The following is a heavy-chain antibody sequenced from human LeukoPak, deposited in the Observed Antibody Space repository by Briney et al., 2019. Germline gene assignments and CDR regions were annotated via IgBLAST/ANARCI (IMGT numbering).Heavy chain of an antibody. CDR3: AREPPGY. V-gene: IGHV4-61*02. CDR1: GGSVTSGNYY. CDR2: IYANGGA. J-gene: IGHJ4*02. Sequence: SETLSLTCTVSGGSVTSGNYYWNWIRQPAGKGLEWIGRIYANGGASYNPSLKSRVTISIDASKNQFSLKLSSVTAADTAVYYCAREPPGYWGQGILVTVSS.